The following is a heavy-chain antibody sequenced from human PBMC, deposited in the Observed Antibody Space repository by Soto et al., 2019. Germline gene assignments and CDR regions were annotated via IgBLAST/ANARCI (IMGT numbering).Heavy chain of an antibody. V-gene: IGHV3-15*01. J-gene: IGHJ4*02. CDR1: GFTFSNAW. CDR3: TTDTGSSISYSSSWYVDY. CDR2: IKSKTDGGTT. Sequence: GGSLRLSCAASGFTFSNAWMSWVRQAPGKGLEWVGRIKSKTDGGTTDYAAPVKGRFTISRDDSKNTLYLQMNSLKTEDTAVYYCTTDTGSSISYSSSWYVDYWGQGTLVTVSS. D-gene: IGHD6-13*01.